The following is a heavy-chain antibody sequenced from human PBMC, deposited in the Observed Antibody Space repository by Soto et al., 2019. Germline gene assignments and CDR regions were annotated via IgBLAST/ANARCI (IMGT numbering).Heavy chain of an antibody. CDR3: ARDGYCSGGSCYSVPVFDY. V-gene: IGHV3-33*01. CDR1: GFTLSSYG. Sequence: GXSLRLSCAASGFTLSSYGMHWFRQAPVNGLMWVAVIWYDGSNKYYADSVKGRFTISRDNSKNTLYLQMNSLRAEDTAVYYCARDGYCSGGSCYSVPVFDYWGQGTLVTVSS. J-gene: IGHJ4*02. CDR2: IWYDGSNK. D-gene: IGHD2-15*01.